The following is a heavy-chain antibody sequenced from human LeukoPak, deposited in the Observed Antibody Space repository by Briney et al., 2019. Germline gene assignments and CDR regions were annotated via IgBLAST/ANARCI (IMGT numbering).Heavy chain of an antibody. CDR1: GGSFSDYY. D-gene: IGHD2-15*01. Sequence: SETLSLTCAVYGGSFSDYYWSWIRQSPGKGLEWIGEINHSGSTNYNPSLKSRVTISVDTSKNQFSLKLNSVTAADTAVYYCARAFLVGYSPEEYFFDYWGQGTLVTVSS. J-gene: IGHJ4*02. CDR3: ARAFLVGYSPEEYFFDY. CDR2: INHSGST. V-gene: IGHV4-34*01.